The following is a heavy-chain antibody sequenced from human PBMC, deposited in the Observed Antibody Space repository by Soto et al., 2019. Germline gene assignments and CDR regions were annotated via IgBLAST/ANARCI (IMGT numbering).Heavy chain of an antibody. J-gene: IGHJ4*02. V-gene: IGHV1-69*06. CDR3: ARAMYSSSWYDRGFDY. D-gene: IGHD6-6*01. CDR1: GGTFNTYG. Sequence: QVQLVQSGAEVKEPGSSVKVSCTASGGTFNTYGINWVRQAPGQGLEWMGGIIPIFGPANYAQKFQGRVTITADKSTSTADLEVSSLRSQDTAVYYCARAMYSSSWYDRGFDYWGQGTLVTVSS. CDR2: IIPIFGPA.